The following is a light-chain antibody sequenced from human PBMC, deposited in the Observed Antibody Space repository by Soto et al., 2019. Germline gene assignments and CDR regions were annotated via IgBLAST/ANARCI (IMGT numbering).Light chain of an antibody. V-gene: IGLV2-11*01. Sequence: QSVLTQPRSVSGSPGQSVTISCTGASSDVGGYNYVSLYQQHPGQAPKLLIYCVSRRPLGVPYRFFGLKFGNPASLTIFGLQAEDEGDYYFCSYSGRYTYVFGTGTKVTVL. J-gene: IGLJ1*01. CDR3: CSYSGRYTYV. CDR1: SSDVGGYNY. CDR2: CVS.